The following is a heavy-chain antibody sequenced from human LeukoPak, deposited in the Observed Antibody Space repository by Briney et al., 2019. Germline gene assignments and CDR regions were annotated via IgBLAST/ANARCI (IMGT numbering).Heavy chain of an antibody. CDR1: GFTFSNAW. J-gene: IGHJ5*02. V-gene: IGHV3-15*07. CDR2: IRSNSDGGTI. Sequence: GGSLRLSCATSGFTFSNAWMNWVRQAPGKGLEWVGRIRSNSDGGTIDYAAPVKGRFTLSRDDTKTTLYLQMNSLQTEDTAVYYCATDFYDSTWGQGTLVTVSS. CDR3: ATDFYDST. D-gene: IGHD3-22*01.